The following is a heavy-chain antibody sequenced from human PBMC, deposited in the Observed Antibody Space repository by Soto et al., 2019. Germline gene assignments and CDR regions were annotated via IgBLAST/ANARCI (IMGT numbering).Heavy chain of an antibody. J-gene: IGHJ6*02. CDR2: ISHSGDT. CDR1: GYVITNGYH. CDR3: TRIYCTTTSCFINGMDV. Sequence: LSLTCAVSGYVITNGYHWGWIRQPPGKELEWIGTISHSGDTYYNPSLKSRVTISIETAKNHLSLILSSVTAADTATYYCTRIYCTTTSCFINGMDVCGQGNTVXV. V-gene: IGHV4-38-2*01. D-gene: IGHD2-2*01.